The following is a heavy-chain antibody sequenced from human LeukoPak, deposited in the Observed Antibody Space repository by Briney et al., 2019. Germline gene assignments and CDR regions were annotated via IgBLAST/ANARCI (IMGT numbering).Heavy chain of an antibody. J-gene: IGHJ6*02. CDR1: GYTFTGYY. D-gene: IGHD6-13*01. Sequence: ASVKVSFTASGYTFTGYYMHWVRQAPGQGLEWMGWINPNSGGTNYSQKFQGRVTITRDTSISTAYMEPSRLRSDDTAVYYCARAQQLVPGLNYYYYGMDVWGQGTTVTVSS. CDR2: INPNSGGT. V-gene: IGHV1-2*02. CDR3: ARAQQLVPGLNYYYYGMDV.